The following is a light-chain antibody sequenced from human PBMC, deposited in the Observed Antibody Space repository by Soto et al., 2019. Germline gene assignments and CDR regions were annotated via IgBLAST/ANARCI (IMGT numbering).Light chain of an antibody. J-gene: IGKJ5*01. CDR2: DTS. V-gene: IGKV3-11*01. Sequence: IVLTQSPATLSLSPGERATLSCRASQSVSSYLAWYQQKPGQPPRLLIYDTSNRATGIPARFSGSGSETDFTLTINSLEPEDVGVYYCQQHNNWPPITFGQGTRLEIK. CDR3: QQHNNWPPIT. CDR1: QSVSSY.